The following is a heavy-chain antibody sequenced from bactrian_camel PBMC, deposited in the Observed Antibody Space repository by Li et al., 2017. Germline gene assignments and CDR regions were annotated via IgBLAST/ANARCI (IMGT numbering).Heavy chain of an antibody. CDR3: VRSNWGPTD. Sequence: DVQLVESGGGLAQSGGSLRLSCAAPGFTFRSYGMSWVRQAPGKGLEWVSYIHKGGAITNYEDSSVKGRFTVSRDNAKNTVYLQMNSLEPEDTAVYYCVRSNWGPTDWGQGTQVTVS. CDR1: GFTFRSYG. V-gene: IGHV3S35*01. J-gene: IGHJ4*01. D-gene: IGHD5*01. CDR2: IHKGGAIT.